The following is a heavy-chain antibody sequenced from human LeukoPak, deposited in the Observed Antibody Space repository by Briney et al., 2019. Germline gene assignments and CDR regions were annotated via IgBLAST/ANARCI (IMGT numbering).Heavy chain of an antibody. CDR2: IYTSGSA. CDR1: GGSVTSGSYY. CDR3: ARVPGAHSSGLYYGALDY. V-gene: IGHV4-61*02. J-gene: IGHJ4*02. Sequence: SETLSLTCTVSGGSVTSGSYYWSWIRQPAGKGLEWIGRIYTSGSANYNPSLRSRVTISIDTSKNQFSLKLSSVTAADTAVYYCARVPGAHSSGLYYGALDYWGQGTLVTVSS. D-gene: IGHD3-22*01.